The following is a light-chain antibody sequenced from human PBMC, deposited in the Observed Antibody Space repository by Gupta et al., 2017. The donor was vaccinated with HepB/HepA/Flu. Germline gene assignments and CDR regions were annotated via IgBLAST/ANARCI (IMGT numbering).Light chain of an antibody. CDR1: SSNIGAGYD. J-gene: IGLJ1*01. V-gene: IGLV1-40*01. Sequence: SVRTQPPPVSGAPAQRVTISCTGSSSNIGAGYDVHWYQQLPGTAPKLLIYGNSNRPSGVPDRFSGSKSGTSASLAITGLQAEDEADYYCQSYDSSLSGYVFGTGTKVTVL. CDR3: QSYDSSLSGYV. CDR2: GNS.